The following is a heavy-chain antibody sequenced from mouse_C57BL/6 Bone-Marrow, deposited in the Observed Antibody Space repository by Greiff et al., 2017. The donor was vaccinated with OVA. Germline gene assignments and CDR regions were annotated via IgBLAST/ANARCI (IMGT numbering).Heavy chain of an antibody. V-gene: IGHV2-5*01. CDR2: IWRGGST. J-gene: IGHJ3*01. CDR3: AKNCLAWGFAY. D-gene: IGHD6-1*01. CDR1: GFSLTSYG. Sequence: QVQLQQSGPGLVQPSQSLSITCTVSGFSLTSYGVHWVRQSPGKGLEWLGVIWRGGSTDYNAAFMSRLSITTENSKSQVFFKMNSLQADDTAIYYCAKNCLAWGFAYWGQGTLVTVSA.